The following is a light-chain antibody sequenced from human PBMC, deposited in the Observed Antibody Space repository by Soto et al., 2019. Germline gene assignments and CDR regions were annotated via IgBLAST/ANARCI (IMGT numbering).Light chain of an antibody. Sequence: DIQMTQSPSTLSASVADRVTVACRASQSIGRRLAWYQHKPGRAPKLLVLDASTLQGGVPSRFIGSGSGTEFTLTISSLQPDDFATYYCQQYDTYSRDPFGQGTKLEIK. J-gene: IGKJ2*01. CDR1: QSIGRR. CDR3: QQYDTYSRDP. V-gene: IGKV1-5*01. CDR2: DAS.